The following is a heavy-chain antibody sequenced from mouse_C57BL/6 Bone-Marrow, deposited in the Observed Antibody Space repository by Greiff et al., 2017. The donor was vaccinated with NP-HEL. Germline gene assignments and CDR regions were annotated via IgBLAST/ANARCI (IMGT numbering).Heavy chain of an antibody. J-gene: IGHJ2*01. V-gene: IGHV1-63*01. CDR2: IYPGGGYT. CDR3: ARSILLRFDY. CDR1: GYTFTNYW. Sequence: QVQLQQSGAELVRPGTSVKMSCKASGYTFTNYWIGWAKQRPGHGLEWIGDIYPGGGYTNYNEKFKGKATLTADKSSSTAYMQLSSLTSEDSAIYYCARSILLRFDYWGQGTTLTVSS. D-gene: IGHD1-1*01.